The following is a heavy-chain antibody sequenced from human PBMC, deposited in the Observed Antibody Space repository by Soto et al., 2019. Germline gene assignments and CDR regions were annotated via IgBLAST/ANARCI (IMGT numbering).Heavy chain of an antibody. D-gene: IGHD5-12*01. J-gene: IGHJ4*02. CDR3: AKDSWLQLHGFDY. V-gene: IGHV3-30*18. CDR1: GFTFSSYG. Sequence: QVQLVESGGGVVQPGRSLRLSCAASGFTFSSYGMHWVRQAPGEGLEWVAVISYDGSNKYYADSVKGRFTISRDNSKNTLYLQMNSLRAEDTAVYYCAKDSWLQLHGFDYWGQGTLVTVSS. CDR2: ISYDGSNK.